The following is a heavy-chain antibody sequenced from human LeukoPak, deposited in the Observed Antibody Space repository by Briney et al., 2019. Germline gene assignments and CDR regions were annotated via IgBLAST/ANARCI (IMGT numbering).Heavy chain of an antibody. Sequence: PSETLSLTCAVYGGSFSGYYWSWIRQPPGKGLEWIGEINHSGSTNYNPSLKSRVTIPVDTSKNQFSLKLSSVTAADTAVYYCAIIAAAGNFDYWGQGTLVTVSS. D-gene: IGHD6-13*01. CDR1: GGSFSGYY. J-gene: IGHJ4*02. V-gene: IGHV4-34*01. CDR2: INHSGST. CDR3: AIIAAAGNFDY.